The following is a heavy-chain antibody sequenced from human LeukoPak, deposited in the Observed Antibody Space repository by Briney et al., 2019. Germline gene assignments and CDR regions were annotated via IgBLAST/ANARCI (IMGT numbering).Heavy chain of an antibody. D-gene: IGHD6-13*01. Sequence: SETLSLTCTVSGGSISSSTYYWSWVRQPPGKGLEWIGYIYYSGSTNYNPSLKSRVTISVDTSKNQFSLKLSSVTAADTAVYYCARSPGYSSSWYPEIYYYYGMDVWGQGITVTVSS. CDR3: ARSPGYSSSWYPEIYYYYGMDV. CDR1: GGSISSSTYY. J-gene: IGHJ6*02. CDR2: IYYSGST. V-gene: IGHV4-61*01.